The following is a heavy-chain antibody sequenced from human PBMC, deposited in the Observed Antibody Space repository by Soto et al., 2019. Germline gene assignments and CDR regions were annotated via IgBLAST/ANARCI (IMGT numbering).Heavy chain of an antibody. D-gene: IGHD6-19*01. CDR2: VSHDGRNT. Sequence: VQLVESGGGVVQPGRSLRLSCAASGFTFSDYAMHWVRQAPGKGLEWVAVVSHDGRNTHYADSVKGRFTISRDSSKNMGSLEMTSLRAEDTAVYYCGKGGRQWLVTSDFNYWGQGALVTVSS. J-gene: IGHJ4*02. V-gene: IGHV3-30*18. CDR1: GFTFSDYA. CDR3: GKGGRQWLVTSDFNY.